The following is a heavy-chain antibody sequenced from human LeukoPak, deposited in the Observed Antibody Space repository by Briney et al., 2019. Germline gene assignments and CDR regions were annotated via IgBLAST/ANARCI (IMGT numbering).Heavy chain of an antibody. J-gene: IGHJ4*02. Sequence: GGSLRLSCAASGFTFSSYAMSWVRQAAGKGLEWVSAISGSGGSTFYADSVKGRFTISRDNSKNTLYLQMNSLRAEDTAVYYCAKGYCSSTTCYSRFEYWGQGTLVTVSS. CDR3: AKGYCSSTTCYSRFEY. CDR1: GFTFSSYA. V-gene: IGHV3-23*01. CDR2: ISGSGGST. D-gene: IGHD2-2*01.